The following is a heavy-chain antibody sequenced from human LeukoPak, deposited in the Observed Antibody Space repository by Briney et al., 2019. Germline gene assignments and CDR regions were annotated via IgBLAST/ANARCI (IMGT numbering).Heavy chain of an antibody. CDR3: ASRQDGGTYPLDY. J-gene: IGHJ4*02. Sequence: PSETLSLTLSAAGRSVISSDAGSVRQPPGKGLEWIGYIYYSGSTNYNPSLKSRVTISVDTSKNQFSLDVSSVTAADTAVYYCASRQDGGTYPLDYWGQGTLVTVSS. D-gene: IGHD1-26*01. V-gene: IGHV4-59*08. CDR2: IYYSGST. CDR1: GRSVISSD.